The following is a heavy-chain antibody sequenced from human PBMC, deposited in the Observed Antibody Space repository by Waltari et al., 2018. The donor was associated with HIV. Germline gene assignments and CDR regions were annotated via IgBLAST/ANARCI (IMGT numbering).Heavy chain of an antibody. D-gene: IGHD3-9*01. Sequence: VQLVQSRKEIKKPGEPLQISGKGSGYTFNTYWIGWVRQMPGKGLEWMGIINPGNSDTRYSLSSQGQVTISADTSVTTAYLHWRSLKASDTAKYYCVVGPHYFDGPEGRGRLDYFQNWGQGTLVTVSS. J-gene: IGHJ1*01. CDR2: INPGNSDT. CDR3: VVGPHYFDGPEGRGRLDYFQN. CDR1: GYTFNTYW. V-gene: IGHV5-51*01.